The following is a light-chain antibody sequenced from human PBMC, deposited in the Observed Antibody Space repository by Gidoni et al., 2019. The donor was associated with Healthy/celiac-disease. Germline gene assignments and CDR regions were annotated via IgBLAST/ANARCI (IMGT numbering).Light chain of an antibody. CDR3: QQRSTWLLT. CDR1: QSVSSY. J-gene: IGKJ4*01. CDR2: DAS. Sequence: EIVLTQSPATLSLSPGERATLSCRASQSVSSYLAWYQQKPGQAPRLLIYDASNRATGIPARFSGSGSGTDFTLTISSLEPEDFAIYYCQQRSTWLLTFXGXTKVEMK. V-gene: IGKV3-11*01.